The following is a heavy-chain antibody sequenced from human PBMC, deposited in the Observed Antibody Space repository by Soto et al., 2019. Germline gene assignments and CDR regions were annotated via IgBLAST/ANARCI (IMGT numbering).Heavy chain of an antibody. CDR1: GFTVSTYG. CDR3: TGEAASGY. V-gene: IGHV3-30*03. Sequence: PGGSLRLSCAVSGFTVSTYGMHWVRQAPGKGLEWVAVISRDGGTKYYADSVKGRFTISRDNSRNTLFLEMNSLRGDDMAVYYCTGEAASGYWGQGTLFSVSS. D-gene: IGHD2-8*02. J-gene: IGHJ4*02. CDR2: ISRDGGTK.